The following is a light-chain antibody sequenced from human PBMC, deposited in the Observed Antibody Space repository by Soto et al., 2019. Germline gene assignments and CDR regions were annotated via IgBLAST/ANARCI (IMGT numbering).Light chain of an antibody. Sequence: DIQMTQSPSTLSASVGDSVTVTCRASQPIGTSLHWYQQKPGKAPKVLISAASRLQSGVSSRFSGSGSGTHFALTISNLQPEDVAAYFCQQSYSTPYTFGRGTKLEIK. J-gene: IGKJ2*01. CDR1: QPIGTS. CDR3: QQSYSTPYT. V-gene: IGKV1-39*01. CDR2: AAS.